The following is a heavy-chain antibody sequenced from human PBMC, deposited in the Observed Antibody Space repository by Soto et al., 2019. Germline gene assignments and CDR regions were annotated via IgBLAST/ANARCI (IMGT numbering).Heavy chain of an antibody. CDR1: CGSISSYY. J-gene: IGHJ4*02. D-gene: IGHD5-18*01. CDR3: ARGRVVEYSYGLTYYFDY. V-gene: IGHV4-59*01. CDR2: IYYSGST. Sequence: PSETLSLTCTVSCGSISSYYWSWIRQPPGKGLEWIGYIYYSGSTNYNPSLKSRVTISVDTSKNQFSLKLSSVTAADTAVYYCARGRVVEYSYGLTYYFDYWGQGTLVTVSS.